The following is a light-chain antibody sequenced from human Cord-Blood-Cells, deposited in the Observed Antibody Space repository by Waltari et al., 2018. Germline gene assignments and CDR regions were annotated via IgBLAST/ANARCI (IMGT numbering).Light chain of an antibody. CDR3: QQYDNHPLT. J-gene: IGKJ4*01. Sequence: DIQMTQSPSSLSASVVDRVTITCQASQDISNYLNWYQQKPGKDPKLLIYDASNLETGVPSRFSGSGSGTDFTFTISSLQTEDIATYYCQQYDNHPLTFGGGTKVEIK. CDR2: DAS. V-gene: IGKV1-33*01. CDR1: QDISNY.